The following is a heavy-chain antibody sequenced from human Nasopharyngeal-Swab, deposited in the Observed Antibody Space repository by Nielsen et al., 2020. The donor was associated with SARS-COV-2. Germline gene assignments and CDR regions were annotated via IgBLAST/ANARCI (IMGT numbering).Heavy chain of an antibody. CDR3: ARGPGSWYSLDY. V-gene: IGHV3-7*01. Sequence: GGSLRLSCAASGITFSRYWMSWVRKAPGKGLEWVANIKQDGSEKYYVDSVKGRFTISRDNAKNSLYLQMNSLRAEDTAVYYCARGPGSWYSLDYWGQGTLVTVSS. D-gene: IGHD6-13*01. CDR2: IKQDGSEK. CDR1: GITFSRYW. J-gene: IGHJ4*02.